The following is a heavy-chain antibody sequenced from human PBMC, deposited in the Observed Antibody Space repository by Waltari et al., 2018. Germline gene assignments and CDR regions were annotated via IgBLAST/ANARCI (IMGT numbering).Heavy chain of an antibody. J-gene: IGHJ4*02. CDR2: ISSSSSYI. V-gene: IGHV3-21*01. CDR1: GFTFSSYS. D-gene: IGHD3-16*01. CDR3: ARDGAEDDY. Sequence: EVQLVESGGGLVKPGGSLRLSCAASGFTFSSYSMNWVRQAPGKGLEWVSSISSSSSYIYYAGSVKGRFTIARDNAKNSLYLQMNSLRAEDTAVDYCARDGAEDDYWGQGTLVTVSS.